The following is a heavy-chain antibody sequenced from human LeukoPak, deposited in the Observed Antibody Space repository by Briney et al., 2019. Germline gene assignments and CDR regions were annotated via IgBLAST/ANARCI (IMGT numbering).Heavy chain of an antibody. V-gene: IGHV3-7*01. D-gene: IGHD2-2*01. CDR3: ARDIVVVPAAPFDP. J-gene: IGHJ5*02. CDR1: GFTFSSYW. Sequence: GGSLRLSCAASGFTFSSYWMSWVRQAPGKGLEWVANIKQDGSEKYYVDSVKGRFTISRDNAKNSLYLQMNSLRAEDTAVYYCARDIVVVPAAPFDPWGRGTLVTVSS. CDR2: IKQDGSEK.